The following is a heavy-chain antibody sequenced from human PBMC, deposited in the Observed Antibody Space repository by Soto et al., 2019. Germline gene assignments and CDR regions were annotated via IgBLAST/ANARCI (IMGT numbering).Heavy chain of an antibody. CDR1: GFTFSSYW. CDR2: IKPDGSQK. D-gene: IGHD3-22*01. V-gene: IGHV3-7*04. Sequence: QLVESGGGLVQPGGSLRLSCAASGFTFSSYWMSWVRQPPGKGLEWVANIKPDGSQKWYVDSVKGRFTISRDNAKKSLYLQMNSLRADDTAVYYCARGDYSDSSGPFSDAFDIWGQGTMVTVSS. CDR3: ARGDYSDSSGPFSDAFDI. J-gene: IGHJ3*02.